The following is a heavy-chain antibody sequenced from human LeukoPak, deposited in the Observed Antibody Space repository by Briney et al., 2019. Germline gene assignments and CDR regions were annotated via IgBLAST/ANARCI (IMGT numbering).Heavy chain of an antibody. V-gene: IGHV1-69*05. D-gene: IGHD6-19*01. CDR2: IIPIFGTA. Sequence: SVEVSCKASGGTFSSYAISWVRQAPGQGLEWMGGIIPIFGTANHAQKFQGRVTITTDESTSTAYMELSSLRSEDTAVHYCARVGVAGPFDYWGQGTLVTVSS. J-gene: IGHJ4*02. CDR3: ARVGVAGPFDY. CDR1: GGTFSSYA.